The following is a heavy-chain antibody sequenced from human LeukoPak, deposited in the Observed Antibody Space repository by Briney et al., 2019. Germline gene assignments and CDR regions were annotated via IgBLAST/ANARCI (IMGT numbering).Heavy chain of an antibody. D-gene: IGHD3-10*01. Sequence: PGGSLRLSCAASGFTFSSYAMSWVRQAPGMGLEWVSTISGSDGSTYYADSVKGRFTISRDNSKNTLYLQMNSLRAEDTAVYYCAKGSSGSGNYFLLFDYWGQGTLATVSS. CDR1: GFTFSSYA. V-gene: IGHV3-23*01. CDR2: ISGSDGST. J-gene: IGHJ4*02. CDR3: AKGSSGSGNYFLLFDY.